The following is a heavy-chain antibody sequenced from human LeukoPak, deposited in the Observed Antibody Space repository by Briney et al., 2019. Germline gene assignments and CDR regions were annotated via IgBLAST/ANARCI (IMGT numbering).Heavy chain of an antibody. CDR3: ARAPPAGYFDY. CDR1: GYTFTSYG. Sequence: GASVKVSCKASGYTFTSYGISWVRQAPGQGLEWMGWISAYNGNTNYAQKLQGRVTMTTDTSTSTAYMELSRLRSDDTAVYYCARAPPAGYFDYWGQGTLVTVSS. CDR2: ISAYNGNT. V-gene: IGHV1-18*01. J-gene: IGHJ4*02.